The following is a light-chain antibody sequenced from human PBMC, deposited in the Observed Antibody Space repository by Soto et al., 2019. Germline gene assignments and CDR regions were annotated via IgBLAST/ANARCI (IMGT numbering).Light chain of an antibody. CDR3: LSYTSSSTWV. J-gene: IGLJ3*02. CDR1: SSDVGGYNY. Sequence: QSALTQPASVSGSPGQSITISCTGTSSDVGGYNYVSWYQQYPGKAPKLMIYEVSNRPSGVSDRFSGSRSGNTASLTISGLQAEDESDYYCLSYTSSSTWVFGGGTKLTVL. CDR2: EVS. V-gene: IGLV2-14*01.